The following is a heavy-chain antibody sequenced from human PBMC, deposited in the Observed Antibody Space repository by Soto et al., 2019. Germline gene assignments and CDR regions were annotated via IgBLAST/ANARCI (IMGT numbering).Heavy chain of an antibody. V-gene: IGHV3-66*01. J-gene: IGHJ4*02. CDR2: IFSNGDT. D-gene: IGHD1-1*01. CDR1: GFTFSNNY. Sequence: VQLVESGGGLVKPGGSLRLSCAASGFTFSNNYVRWVRQAPGKGLEWVSLIFSNGDTRYADSVKGRFTISRDSSSNTLYLQMNSLRVEDTAVYYCARDGTYNWVGGQGIHVTVSS. CDR3: ARDGTYNWV.